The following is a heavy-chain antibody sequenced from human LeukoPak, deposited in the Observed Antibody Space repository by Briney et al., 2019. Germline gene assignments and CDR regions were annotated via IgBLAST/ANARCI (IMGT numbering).Heavy chain of an antibody. J-gene: IGHJ4*02. CDR2: IYVTGGYI. V-gene: IGHV3-21*01. CDR3: AREFNTVGNFDY. CDR1: GFTFSRVS. D-gene: IGHD3-10*01. Sequence: PGGSLRLSCATSGFTFSRVSMRWVRQPPGKGLEWVASIYVTGGYINYADSVKGRVTISRDNAKNSVYLQMSSLRAEDTAVYYCAREFNTVGNFDYWGQGTLVTVSS.